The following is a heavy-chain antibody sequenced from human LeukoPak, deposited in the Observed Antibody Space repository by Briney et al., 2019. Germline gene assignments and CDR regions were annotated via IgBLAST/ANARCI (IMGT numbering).Heavy chain of an antibody. CDR3: ARWVRALQLADY. Sequence: PSETLSLTCTVSGGSISSGSYYWSWIRQPAGKGLEWIGRIYTSGSTNYNPSLKSRVTISVDTSKKQFSLKLSSVTAADTAVYYCARWVRALQLADYWGQGTLVTVSS. CDR2: IYTSGST. V-gene: IGHV4-61*02. CDR1: GGSISSGSYY. D-gene: IGHD6-13*01. J-gene: IGHJ4*02.